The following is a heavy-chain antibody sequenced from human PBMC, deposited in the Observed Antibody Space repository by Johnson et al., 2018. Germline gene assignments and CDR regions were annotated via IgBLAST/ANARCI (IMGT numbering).Heavy chain of an antibody. J-gene: IGHJ4*02. CDR1: GGSISSHY. Sequence: QVQLQESGPGLVKPSETLSLTCTVSGGSISSHYWSWIRQPPGKGLEWIGDINYSGSTNYNPSLKSRVTISVDTSKKQFSLKLSFATAADTAVYYCAREEPYDSSGYLGYWAQGTRVTVSS. CDR3: AREEPYDSSGYLGY. CDR2: INYSGST. V-gene: IGHV4-59*11. D-gene: IGHD3-22*01.